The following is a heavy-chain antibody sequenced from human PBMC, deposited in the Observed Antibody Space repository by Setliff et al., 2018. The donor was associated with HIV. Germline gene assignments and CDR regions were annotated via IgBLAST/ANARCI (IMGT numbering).Heavy chain of an antibody. V-gene: IGHV5-51*01. CDR3: ARVVAGKSSTDGFDI. D-gene: IGHD6-19*01. Sequence: PGESLKISCQGSGYSFTTYWTGWVRQMPGKGLECMGIIYPGDSDTRYSPSFRGQVTISADKSISTAYLQWSSLRASDTAMYYCARVVAGKSSTDGFDIWGQGTMVTVSS. J-gene: IGHJ3*02. CDR1: GYSFTTYW. CDR2: IYPGDSDT.